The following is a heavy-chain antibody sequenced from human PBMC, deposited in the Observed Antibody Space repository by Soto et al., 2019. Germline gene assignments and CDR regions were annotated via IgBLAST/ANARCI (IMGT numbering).Heavy chain of an antibody. CDR2: INDGNGNT. V-gene: IGHV1-3*05. D-gene: IGHD2-21*02. Sequence: QVQLVQSGAEEKKPGASVKVSCKASGYTFTSYAMHWVRQAPGQRLEWMGWINDGNGNTKYSQKSQGRVTITRDTSGSTAYLELSSLSSEDTAVYYCARSIVVVTALDYWGQGTLVTVSS. J-gene: IGHJ4*02. CDR3: ARSIVVVTALDY. CDR1: GYTFTSYA.